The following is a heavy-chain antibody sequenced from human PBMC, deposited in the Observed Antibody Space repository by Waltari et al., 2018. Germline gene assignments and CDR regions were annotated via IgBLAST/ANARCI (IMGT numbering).Heavy chain of an antibody. CDR2: FYYSGSS. Sequence: QLQLQESGPGLVKPSETLSLTCTVSGGSISSSNYYWGWIRQPPGKGLEWIGVFYYSGSSYYNPSLKSRVTISVDTSKNQFYLKLNSVTAADTAVHYCARSGYYDSSGYYWWFDPWGQGTLVTVSS. CDR1: GGSISSSNYY. J-gene: IGHJ5*02. D-gene: IGHD3-22*01. V-gene: IGHV4-39*01. CDR3: ARSGYYDSSGYYWWFDP.